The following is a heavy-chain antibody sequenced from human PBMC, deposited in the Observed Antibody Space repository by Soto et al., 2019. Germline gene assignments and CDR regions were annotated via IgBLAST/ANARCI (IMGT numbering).Heavy chain of an antibody. CDR3: AVGRVGYRALLLFGDPKQRFDY. CDR1: GGSFSGYY. CDR2: INHSGST. D-gene: IGHD3-10*01. V-gene: IGHV4-34*01. Sequence: PSETLSLTGAVYGGSFSGYYWSWIRQPPGKGLEWIGEINHSGSTNYNPSLKSRVTISVDTSKNQFSLKLSSVTAADTAVYYCAVGRVGYRALLLFGDPKQRFDYWGQGTLFTVSS. J-gene: IGHJ4*02.